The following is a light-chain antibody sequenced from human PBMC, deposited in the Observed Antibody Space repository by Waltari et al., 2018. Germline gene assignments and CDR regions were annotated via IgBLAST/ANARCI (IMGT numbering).Light chain of an antibody. V-gene: IGLV2-14*01. CDR1: SSDAGGYNH. CDR2: DVS. Sequence: QSALTQPASVSGSPGQSITIPCTGTSSDAGGYNHVSWYQQHPGKVPKLSIFDVSNRPSGVSNRFSGSKSGNTASLTISGLQAEDESDYYCCSFTSRSTWVFGGGTKLTVL. CDR3: CSFTSRSTWV. J-gene: IGLJ3*02.